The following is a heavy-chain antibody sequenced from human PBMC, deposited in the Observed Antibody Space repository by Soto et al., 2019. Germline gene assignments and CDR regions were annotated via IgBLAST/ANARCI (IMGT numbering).Heavy chain of an antibody. D-gene: IGHD2-21*01. CDR1: GGAISRYY. V-gene: IGHV4-59*01. Sequence: QVQLQESGPGLVKPSETLSLTCTVSGGAISRYYWSWIRQPPGKGLEWIGYMYNTGSTVYNPSVKSRVTTAVDTSKHQFSLKLSSVTAADTAVYYCARDLWGYCGTDRVPLDVSGQGTTVTV. CDR2: MYNTGST. J-gene: IGHJ6*02. CDR3: ARDLWGYCGTDRVPLDV.